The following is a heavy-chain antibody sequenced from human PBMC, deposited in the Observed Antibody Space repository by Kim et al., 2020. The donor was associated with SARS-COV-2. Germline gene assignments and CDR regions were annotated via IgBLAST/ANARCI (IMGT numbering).Heavy chain of an antibody. Sequence: YYADSVKGRFTISRDNAKNSLYLQMNSLRAEDTAVYYCAREGFTGGLFDYWGQGTLVTVSS. J-gene: IGHJ4*02. CDR3: AREGFTGGLFDY. D-gene: IGHD3-10*01. V-gene: IGHV3-21*01.